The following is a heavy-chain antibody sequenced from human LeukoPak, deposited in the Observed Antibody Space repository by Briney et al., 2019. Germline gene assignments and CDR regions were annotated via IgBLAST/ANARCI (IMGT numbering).Heavy chain of an antibody. CDR1: GGSISSYY. V-gene: IGHV4-59*01. J-gene: IGHJ5*02. Sequence: ASETLSLTCTVSGGSISSYYWSWIRQPPGKGLEWIGYIYYRGSTNYNPSLKSRVTISVDTSKNQFSLKLSSVTAADTAVYYCARDSSAVDTAMVRGWFDPWGQGTLVTVSS. CDR3: ARDSSAVDTAMVRGWFDP. CDR2: IYYRGST. D-gene: IGHD5-18*01.